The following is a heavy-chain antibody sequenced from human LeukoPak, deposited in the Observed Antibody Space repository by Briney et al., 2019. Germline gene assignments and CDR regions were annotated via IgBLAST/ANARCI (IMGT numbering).Heavy chain of an antibody. V-gene: IGHV3-23*01. CDR3: AKGGGAEFDY. CDR1: GFTFSTYN. CDR2: ISAGAGTT. D-gene: IGHD3-16*01. Sequence: PGGSPRLSCAASGFTFSTYNMNWVRQAPGKGLEWVSTISAGAGTTYYADSVKGRFTISRDDSKNTVYLQMNSLRAEDTAVYYCAKGGGAEFDYWGQGTLVTVSS. J-gene: IGHJ4*02.